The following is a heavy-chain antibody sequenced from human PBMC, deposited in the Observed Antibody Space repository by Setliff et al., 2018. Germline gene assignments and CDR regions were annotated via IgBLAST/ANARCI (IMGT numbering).Heavy chain of an antibody. J-gene: IGHJ4*02. CDR3: ARWTARAVDY. V-gene: IGHV3-7*03. CDR1: GFTFSNHW. D-gene: IGHD6-6*01. CDR2: IKQDGSDK. Sequence: PGESLKISCAASGFTFSNHWVTWVRQAPGKGLEWVANIKQDGSDKYYVDSVKGRFTVSRDNAKNSLYLQMSSLRAEDTAVYYCARWTARAVDYWGQGTLVTVSS.